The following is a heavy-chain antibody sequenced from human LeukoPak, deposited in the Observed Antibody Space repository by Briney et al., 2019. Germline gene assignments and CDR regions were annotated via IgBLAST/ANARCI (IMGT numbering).Heavy chain of an antibody. D-gene: IGHD6-19*01. CDR3: ARLSYSSGWAHFDY. J-gene: IGHJ4*02. CDR1: GGSISGYY. CDR2: IYYGGST. Sequence: SETLSLTCTVSGGSISGYYWSWIRQPPGKGLEWIGYIYYGGSTNYNPSLKSRVTISVDTSKRQFSLKLNSVTAADTAVYYCARLSYSSGWAHFDYWGRGTLVTVS. V-gene: IGHV4-59*08.